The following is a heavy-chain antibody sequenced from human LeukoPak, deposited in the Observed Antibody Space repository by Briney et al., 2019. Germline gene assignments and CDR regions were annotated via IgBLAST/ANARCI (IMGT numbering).Heavy chain of an antibody. CDR2: FDPEDGET. Sequence: ASVKVSCKVSGYTLTELSMHWVRQAPGQGLEWMGGFDPEDGETIYAQKFQGRVTMTEDTSTDTAYMELSSLRAEDTAIYYCAKGLKTAVGPYKGYHYYMDVWGKGTTVTVSS. CDR1: GYTLTELS. V-gene: IGHV1-24*01. CDR3: AKGLKTAVGPYKGYHYYMDV. D-gene: IGHD5-18*01. J-gene: IGHJ6*03.